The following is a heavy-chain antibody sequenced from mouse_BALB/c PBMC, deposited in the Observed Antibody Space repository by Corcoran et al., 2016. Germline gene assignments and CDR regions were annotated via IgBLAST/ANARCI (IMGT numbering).Heavy chain of an antibody. CDR2: IFPGSGNT. J-gene: IGHJ4*01. CDR3: ASSMVTTLMDY. D-gene: IGHD2-1*01. Sequence: QVQLQQSGPELVKPGASVKISCKASGYSFTSYYIHWVKQRPGQGLEWIGWIFPGSGNTKYNEKFKGKATLTADTSSSTVYMQLSSLTSEDSAVYFCASSMVTTLMDYWGQGTSVTVSS. V-gene: IGHV1-66*01. CDR1: GYSFTSYY.